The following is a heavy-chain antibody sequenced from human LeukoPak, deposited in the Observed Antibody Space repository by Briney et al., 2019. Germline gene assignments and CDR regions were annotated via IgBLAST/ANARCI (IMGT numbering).Heavy chain of an antibody. CDR3: ARVPSGSYPPGGAFDI. CDR1: GGSFSGYY. Sequence: PSETLSLTCAVYGGSFSGYYWSWIRQPPGKGLEWIGEINHSGSANYNPSLKSRVTISVDTSKNQFSLKLSSVTAADTAVYYCARVPSGSYPPGGAFDIWGQGTMVTVSS. D-gene: IGHD1-26*01. J-gene: IGHJ3*02. V-gene: IGHV4-34*01. CDR2: INHSGSA.